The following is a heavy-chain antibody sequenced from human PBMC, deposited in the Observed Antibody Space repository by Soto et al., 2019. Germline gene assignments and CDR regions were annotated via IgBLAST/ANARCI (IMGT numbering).Heavy chain of an antibody. J-gene: IGHJ5*02. CDR2: IYHSGST. Sequence: SETLSLTCAVSGYSISSGYYWGWIRQPPGKGLEWIGSIYHSGSTYYNPSLKSRVTISVDTSKNQFSLKLSSVTAADTAVYYCARVRSGQLRSDWFDPWGQGTLVTVSS. V-gene: IGHV4-38-2*01. D-gene: IGHD5-12*01. CDR3: ARVRSGQLRSDWFDP. CDR1: GYSISSGYY.